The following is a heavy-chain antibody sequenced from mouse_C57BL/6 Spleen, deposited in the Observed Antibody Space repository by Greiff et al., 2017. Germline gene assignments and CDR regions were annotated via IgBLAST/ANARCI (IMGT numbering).Heavy chain of an antibody. J-gene: IGHJ4*01. V-gene: IGHV1-80*01. CDR1: GYAFSSYW. D-gene: IGHD2-5*01. CDR3: AGVVVTNYYAMDD. CDR2: IYPGDGDT. Sequence: VQLQQSGAELVKPGASVKISCKASGYAFSSYWMNWVKQRPGKGLEWIGQIYPGDGDTNYNGKFKGKATLTADKSSSTAYMQLSSLTSEDSAVYFCAGVVVTNYYAMDDWGQGTSVTVSS.